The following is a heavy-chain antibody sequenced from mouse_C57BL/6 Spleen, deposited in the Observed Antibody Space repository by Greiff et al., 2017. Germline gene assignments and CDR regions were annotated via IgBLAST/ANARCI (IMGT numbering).Heavy chain of an antibody. CDR2: ISNGGGST. J-gene: IGHJ4*01. Sequence: EVKVVESGGGLVQPGGSLKLSCAASGFTFSDYYMYWVRQTPEKRLEWVAYISNGGGSTYYPDTVKGRFTISRDNAKNTLYLQMSRLTSEDTAMYYCARDDYYGKYYYAMDYWGQGTSVTVSS. CDR3: ARDDYYGKYYYAMDY. CDR1: GFTFSDYY. V-gene: IGHV5-12*01. D-gene: IGHD1-1*01.